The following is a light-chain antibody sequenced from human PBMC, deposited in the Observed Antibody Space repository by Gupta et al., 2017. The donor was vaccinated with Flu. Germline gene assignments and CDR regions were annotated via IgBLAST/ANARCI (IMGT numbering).Light chain of an antibody. J-gene: IGLJ1*01. CDR3: SSYTSSTTLGV. CDR1: SSDVGGYHD. CDR2: DVT. V-gene: IGLV2-14*03. Sequence: QSALTQPASVSGSPGQSITISCTGTSSDVGGYHDVSWYQQHPGKAPKLVIYDVTNRPSGVSHRFSGSKSGNTAALTISGLQAEDEADYYCSSYTSSTTLGVFGTGTKVTVL.